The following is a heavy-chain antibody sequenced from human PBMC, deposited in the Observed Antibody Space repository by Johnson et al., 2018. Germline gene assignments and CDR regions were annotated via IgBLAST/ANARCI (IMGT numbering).Heavy chain of an antibody. CDR2: IWYDGSNK. V-gene: IGHV3-33*01. Sequence: VQLVETGGGVVQXGRSXRLXCAASGFTFSSYGMHWVRQAPGKGLEWVAVIWYDGSNKYYADSVKGRFTISRDNSKNTLYLQMNSLRAEDTAVYYCAREADSHDAFDVWGQGTMVTVSS. J-gene: IGHJ3*01. CDR1: GFTFSSYG. D-gene: IGHD2-15*01. CDR3: AREADSHDAFDV.